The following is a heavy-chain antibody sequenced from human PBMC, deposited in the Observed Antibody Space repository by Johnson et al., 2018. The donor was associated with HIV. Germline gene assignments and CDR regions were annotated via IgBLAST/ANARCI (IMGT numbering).Heavy chain of an antibody. Sequence: QMQLVESGGGVVQPGRSLRLSCAASGFTFSSYAMHWVRQAPGKGLEWVAGISYDGSNKYYADSVKGRFTISRDNSKNTLYLQMNSLRAGDAAVYYCAKSLPGYDAFDIWGQGTMVTVSS. CDR2: ISYDGSNK. D-gene: IGHD5-12*01. CDR3: AKSLPGYDAFDI. V-gene: IGHV3-30*04. CDR1: GFTFSSYA. J-gene: IGHJ3*02.